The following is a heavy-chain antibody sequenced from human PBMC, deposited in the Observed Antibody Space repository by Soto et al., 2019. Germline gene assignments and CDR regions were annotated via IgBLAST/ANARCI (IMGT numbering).Heavy chain of an antibody. J-gene: IGHJ4*02. CDR3: PRHGSY. CDR1: GVSMNNTSYY. CDR2: TYFIGSN. Sequence: QLQLQESGPGLVKPSEPLSLTCTVSGVSMNNTSYYWGWIRQSPGKGLEWIGNTYFIGSNFYNPTLNSGLAMPIDGSKNQFTLRLRSVAAADTAVDHCPRHGSYWCQGTQFAVSS. V-gene: IGHV4-39*01.